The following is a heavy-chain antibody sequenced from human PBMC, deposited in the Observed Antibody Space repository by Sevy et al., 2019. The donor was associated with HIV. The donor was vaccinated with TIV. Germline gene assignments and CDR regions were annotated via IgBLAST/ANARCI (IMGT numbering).Heavy chain of an antibody. CDR3: ARYLSGGAFDV. J-gene: IGHJ3*01. Sequence: GGSLRLSCAASGFSVTNNNMSWVRQAPGKGLEWVSVIFSGDSKTHYADCVKGRFNVSRDNSKNTLYLQIQTLKTEDTAMYYCARYLSGGAFDVWGQGTTVTVSS. V-gene: IGHV3-53*01. CDR2: IFSGDSKT. CDR1: GFSVTNNN. D-gene: IGHD3-16*01.